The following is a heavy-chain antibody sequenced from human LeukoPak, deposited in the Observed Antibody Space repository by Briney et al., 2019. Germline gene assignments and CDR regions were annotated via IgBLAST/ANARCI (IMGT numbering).Heavy chain of an antibody. D-gene: IGHD3-22*01. CDR3: AKLDYYDTH. CDR1: GFTFSS. CDR2: ITGSGAST. V-gene: IGHV3-23*01. J-gene: IGHJ4*02. Sequence: GGSLRLSCAASGFTFSSWVRQAPGKGLEWVSTITGSGASTYYADSVKGRFTISRDNSKNTLYLQMNSLRAEDAAVYYCAKLDYYDTHGGQGTLVTVSS.